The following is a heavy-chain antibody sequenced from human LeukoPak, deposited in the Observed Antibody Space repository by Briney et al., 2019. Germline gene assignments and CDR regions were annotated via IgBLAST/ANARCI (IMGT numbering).Heavy chain of an antibody. CDR3: ARENGDPTRFDP. CDR2: IYYSGST. Sequence: SETLSLTCTVSGGSISSYYWSWIRQPPGKGLEWIGYIYYSGSTNYNPSLKSRVTISVDTSKNQFSLKLSSVTAADTAVYYCARENGDPTRFDPWGQGTLVTVSS. D-gene: IGHD4-17*01. CDR1: GGSISSYY. V-gene: IGHV4-59*12. J-gene: IGHJ5*02.